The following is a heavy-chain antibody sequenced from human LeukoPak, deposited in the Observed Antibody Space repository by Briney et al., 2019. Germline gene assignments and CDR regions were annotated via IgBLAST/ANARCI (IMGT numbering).Heavy chain of an antibody. Sequence: ASVKVSCKASGGTFSSYAISWVRQAPGQGLEWMGGIIPIFGTANYAQKFQGRVTITADESTSTAYMELSSLRSEDTAAYYCARVGTVTTFSWFDPWGQGTLVTVSS. J-gene: IGHJ5*02. CDR3: ARVGTVTTFSWFDP. CDR2: IIPIFGTA. V-gene: IGHV1-69*13. D-gene: IGHD4-11*01. CDR1: GGTFSSYA.